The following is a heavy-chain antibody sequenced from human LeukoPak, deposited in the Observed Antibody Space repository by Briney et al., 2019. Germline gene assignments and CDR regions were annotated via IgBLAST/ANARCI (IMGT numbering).Heavy chain of an antibody. J-gene: IGHJ4*02. CDR2: IYYSGST. CDR1: GGSINNYY. Sequence: SETLSLTCAVSGGSINNYYWSWIRQPPGKGLEWIGYIYYSGSTNYNPSLKSRVTISVDTSKNQFSLNLSSVTAADTAVYYCAGALDYFDYWGQGTLVTVSS. V-gene: IGHV4-59*01. CDR3: AGALDYFDY.